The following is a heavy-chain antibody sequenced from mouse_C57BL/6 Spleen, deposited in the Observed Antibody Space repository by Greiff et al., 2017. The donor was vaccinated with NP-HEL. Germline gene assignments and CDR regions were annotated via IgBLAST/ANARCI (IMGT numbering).Heavy chain of an antibody. CDR2: INPGSGGT. CDR3: ARNYGSSYWYFDV. D-gene: IGHD1-1*01. Sequence: VKLMESGAERVRPGTSVKVSCKASGYAFTNYLIEWVKQRPGQGLEWIGVINPGSGGTNYNEKFKGKATLTADKSSSTAYMQLSSLTSEDSAVYFCARNYGSSYWYFDVWGTGTTVTVSS. V-gene: IGHV1-54*01. CDR1: GYAFTNYL. J-gene: IGHJ1*03.